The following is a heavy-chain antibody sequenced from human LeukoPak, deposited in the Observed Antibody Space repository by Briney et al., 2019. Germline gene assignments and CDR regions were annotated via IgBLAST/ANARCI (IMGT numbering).Heavy chain of an antibody. Sequence: GGSLRLSCAASGFTFSTYWMHWVRQAPGKGLVWVSRINSDGSSTSYADSVKGRFTISRDNAKNTLYLQMNNLRAEDTAVYYCARAYYGDCLDYWGQGTLVTVSS. CDR1: GFTFSTYW. V-gene: IGHV3-74*01. D-gene: IGHD4-17*01. CDR2: INSDGSST. CDR3: ARAYYGDCLDY. J-gene: IGHJ4*02.